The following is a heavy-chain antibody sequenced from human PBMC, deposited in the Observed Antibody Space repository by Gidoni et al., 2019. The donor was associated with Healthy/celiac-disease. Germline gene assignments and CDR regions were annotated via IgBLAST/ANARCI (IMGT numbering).Heavy chain of an antibody. J-gene: IGHJ4*02. CDR2: INPNSGGT. D-gene: IGHD2-21*02. V-gene: IGHV1-2*02. CDR3: ARESAPYCGGDCYSDY. Sequence: QVQLVQSGAEVKKPGASVKVSCKASGYTFTGYYMHWVRQAPGQGLEGMGWINPNSGGTNYAQKFQGRVTMTRDTSISTAYMELSRLRSDDTAVYYCARESAPYCGGDCYSDYWGQGTLVTVSS. CDR1: GYTFTGYY.